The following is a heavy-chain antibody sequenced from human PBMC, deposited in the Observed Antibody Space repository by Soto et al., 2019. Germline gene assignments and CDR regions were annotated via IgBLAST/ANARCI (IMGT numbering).Heavy chain of an antibody. CDR3: AKGPIGGSYYSEYFQH. Sequence: GGSLRLSCAASGFTFSSYGMHWVRQAPGKGLEWVAVISYDGSNKYYADSVKGRFTISRDNSKNTLYLQMNSLRAEDTAVYYCAKGPIGGSYYSEYFQHWGQGTLVTVSS. CDR2: ISYDGSNK. V-gene: IGHV3-30*18. CDR1: GFTFSSYG. D-gene: IGHD1-26*01. J-gene: IGHJ1*01.